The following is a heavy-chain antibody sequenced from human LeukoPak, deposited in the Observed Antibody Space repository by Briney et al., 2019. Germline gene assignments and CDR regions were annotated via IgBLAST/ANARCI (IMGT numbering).Heavy chain of an antibody. CDR1: GFTFSSYS. CDR3: AKEQILYYYDSSGYPDY. CDR2: ISSSSSYI. J-gene: IGHJ4*02. D-gene: IGHD3-22*01. Sequence: GGSLRLSCAASGFTFSSYSMNWVRQAPGKGLEWVSSISSSSSYIYYADSVKGRFTISRDNAKNSLYLQMNSLRAEDTAVYYCAKEQILYYYDSSGYPDYWGQGTLVTVSS. V-gene: IGHV3-21*01.